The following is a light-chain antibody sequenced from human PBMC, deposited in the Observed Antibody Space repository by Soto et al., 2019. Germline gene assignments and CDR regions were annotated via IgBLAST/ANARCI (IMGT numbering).Light chain of an antibody. V-gene: IGKV3-11*01. CDR2: DAS. CDR1: QSVSSY. J-gene: IGKJ4*01. CDR3: QQRSNWPLT. Sequence: EIVLTQSPATLSLSPGERATLFCRASQSVSSYLAWYQQKPGQAPRLLIYDASNRATGIPARFSGSGSGTDFTLTISSLEPEDFAVYYCQQRSNWPLTFGGGTKAEIK.